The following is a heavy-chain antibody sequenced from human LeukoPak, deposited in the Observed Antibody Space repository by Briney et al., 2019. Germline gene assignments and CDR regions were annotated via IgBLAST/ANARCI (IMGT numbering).Heavy chain of an antibody. D-gene: IGHD2-2*01. V-gene: IGHV3-23*01. J-gene: IGHJ4*02. CDR1: GFTFSSYA. CDR3: AKYQVPAPLGANFDY. CDR2: ISGSGGST. Sequence: AGSLRLSCAASGFTFSSYAMSWVRQAPGKGLEWVSGISGSGGSTYYAASMKGRSTISRANTKNSLYLQMTSLRAEDTAIYYCAKYQVPAPLGANFDYWGQGTRVTVSS.